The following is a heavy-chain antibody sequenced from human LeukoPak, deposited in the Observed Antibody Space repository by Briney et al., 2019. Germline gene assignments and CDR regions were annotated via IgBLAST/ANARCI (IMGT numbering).Heavy chain of an antibody. CDR2: IRYNGNNQ. J-gene: IGHJ6*03. V-gene: IGHV3-30*02. CDR1: GFTFNNYG. D-gene: IGHD3-3*01. Sequence: PGGSLRLSCAASGFTFNNYGMHWVRQAPGKGLEWVAFIRYNGNNQYYADSVKGRFTISRDNSKNTLYLQMDSLRAEDTAVYYCAKFKILGYYMDVWGKGTTVTVSS. CDR3: AKFKILGYYMDV.